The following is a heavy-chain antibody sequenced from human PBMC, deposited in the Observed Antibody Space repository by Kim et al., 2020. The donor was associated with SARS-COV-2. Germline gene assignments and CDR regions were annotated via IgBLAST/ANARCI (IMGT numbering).Heavy chain of an antibody. CDR3: ARPHTPDYYDSSGYPLNWFDP. CDR1: GGSISSSSYY. Sequence: SETLSLTCTVSGGSISSSSYYWGWIRQPPGKGLEWIGSIYYSGSTYYNPSLKSRVTISVDTSKNQFSLKLSSVTAADTAVYYCARPHTPDYYDSSGYPLNWFDPWGQGTLVTVSS. J-gene: IGHJ5*02. CDR2: IYYSGST. D-gene: IGHD3-22*01. V-gene: IGHV4-39*01.